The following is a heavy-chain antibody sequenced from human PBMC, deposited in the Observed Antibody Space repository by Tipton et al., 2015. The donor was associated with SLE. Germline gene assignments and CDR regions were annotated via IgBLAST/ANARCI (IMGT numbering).Heavy chain of an antibody. J-gene: IGHJ4*02. Sequence: TLSLTCTVSGGSIRSFYWSWIRQPPGKGLEWIGNIYYTGSTNYNPSLKSRVTISADTSKKQFSLNLTSVTAAVTAIYYCARASGGNSPYGGQGTLFTVSS. CDR3: ARASGGNSPY. V-gene: IGHV4-59*01. CDR2: IYYTGST. D-gene: IGHD4-23*01. CDR1: GGSIRSFY.